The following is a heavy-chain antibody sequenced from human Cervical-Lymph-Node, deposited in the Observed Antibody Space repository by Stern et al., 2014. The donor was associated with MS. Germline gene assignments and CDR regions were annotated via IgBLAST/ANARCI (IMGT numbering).Heavy chain of an antibody. CDR3: ARGELKEGLVRGMDV. D-gene: IGHD1-26*01. Sequence: VQLEESGAEVKKPGSSVKVSCKASGGTFSSYAISWVRQAPGQGLEWLGGIIPIFGTANYAQKFQGRVTITADESTSTAYMGLSSLRSEDTAVYYCARGELKEGLVRGMDVWGQGTTVTVSS. V-gene: IGHV1-69*01. J-gene: IGHJ6*02. CDR1: GGTFSSYA. CDR2: IIPIFGTA.